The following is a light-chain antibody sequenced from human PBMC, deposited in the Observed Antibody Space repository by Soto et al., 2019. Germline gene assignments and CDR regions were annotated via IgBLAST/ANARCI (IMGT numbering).Light chain of an antibody. V-gene: IGLV2-18*01. CDR1: STDFVSYNR. CDR3: SLYTSENTYV. Sequence: QSALTQPPSVSGSPGQLVTISCTGTSTDFVSYNRVSWYQQPPGTAPKLIIYEASNRPSGVPGRFSGSKSGNTASLTISGLQAADEADYYCSLYTSENTYVFGTGTKVTVL. CDR2: EAS. J-gene: IGLJ1*01.